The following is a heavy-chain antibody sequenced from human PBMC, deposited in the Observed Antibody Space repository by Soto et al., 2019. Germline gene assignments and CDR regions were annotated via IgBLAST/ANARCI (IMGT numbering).Heavy chain of an antibody. CDR1: GFTFWSYS. Sequence: GGSLRLSCXASGFTFWSYSMNWVRQAPGKGLEWVSYIGIGSSTKYYADSVKGRFTISRDNAKNSLYLQMNSLRAEDTAVYYCARDQLYYNDISGRPLNAFDVWGQGTMVTVSS. D-gene: IGHD3-22*01. CDR3: ARDQLYYNDISGRPLNAFDV. J-gene: IGHJ3*01. V-gene: IGHV3-48*01. CDR2: IGIGSSTK.